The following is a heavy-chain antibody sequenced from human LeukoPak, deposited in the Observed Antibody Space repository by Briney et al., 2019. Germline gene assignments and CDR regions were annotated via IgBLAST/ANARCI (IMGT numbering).Heavy chain of an antibody. Sequence: PSETLSLTCTVSGGSISSSSYYWGWIRQPPGKGLEWIGSIYYSGSTYYNPSLKSRVTISVDTSKNQFSLKLSSVTAADTAVYYCARGEVVPAATIDYWGQGSLVTVCS. D-gene: IGHD2-2*01. CDR2: IYYSGST. J-gene: IGHJ4*02. CDR1: GGSISSSSYY. CDR3: ARGEVVPAATIDY. V-gene: IGHV4-39*07.